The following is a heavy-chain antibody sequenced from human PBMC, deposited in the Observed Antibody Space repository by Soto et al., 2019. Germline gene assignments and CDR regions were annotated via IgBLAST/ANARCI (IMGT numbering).Heavy chain of an antibody. CDR3: ARGGSNDWQVAFDI. J-gene: IGHJ3*02. CDR2: INHSGSN. V-gene: IGHV4-34*01. CDR1: GGSFSTYY. D-gene: IGHD3-9*01. Sequence: SETLSLTCVVSGGSFSTYYYNWIRQSPGKGLEWIGEINHSGSNNYSPSLKSRVTMSLDTSKNQFSLKLTSVTAADTAVYYCARGGSNDWQVAFDIWGQGTMVTV.